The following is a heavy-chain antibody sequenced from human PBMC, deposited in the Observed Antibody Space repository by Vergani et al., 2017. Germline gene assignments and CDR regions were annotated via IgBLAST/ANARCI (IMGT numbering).Heavy chain of an antibody. CDR1: GGSISSGDYY. J-gene: IGHJ4*02. CDR2: IYYSGST. CDR3: ARGGYYEFWSGYSREENFDY. V-gene: IGHV4-30-4*01. D-gene: IGHD3-3*01. Sequence: QVQLQESGPGLVKPSQTLSLTCTVSGGSISSGDYYWSWIRQPPGKGLEWIGYIYYSGSTYYNPSLKSRVTISVDTSKNQFSLKLSPVTAADTAVYYCARGGYYEFWSGYSREENFDYWGQGTLVTVSS.